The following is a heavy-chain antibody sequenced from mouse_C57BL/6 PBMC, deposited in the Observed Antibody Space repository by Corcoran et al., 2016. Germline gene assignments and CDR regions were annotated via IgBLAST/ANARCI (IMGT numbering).Heavy chain of an antibody. D-gene: IGHD3-3*01. Sequence: QVQLQQSGAELMKPGASVKLSCKATGYTFTGYWIEWVKQRPGHGLEWIGEILPGSGSTNYTEKFKGKATFTADTSSNTAYMQLSSLTTEDSAIYYCARQGDRYFDVWGTGTTVTVSS. J-gene: IGHJ1*03. CDR3: ARQGDRYFDV. CDR1: GYTFTGYW. CDR2: ILPGSGST. V-gene: IGHV1-9*01.